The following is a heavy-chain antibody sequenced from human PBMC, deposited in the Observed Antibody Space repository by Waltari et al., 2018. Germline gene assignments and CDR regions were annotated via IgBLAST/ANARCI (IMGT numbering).Heavy chain of an antibody. CDR3: AHRGGDLAYDY. D-gene: IGHD3-10*01. CDR2: IYWDDDK. Sequence: QITLKESGPTLVKPTQTLTLTCTFSGFSLSASGLGVGWIRQPPGKALEWRALIYWDDDKRYSPSLKSRLTITKDTSKNQVVLTMTNMDPVDTGTYYCAHRGGDLAYDYWGQGTLVTVSS. V-gene: IGHV2-5*02. J-gene: IGHJ4*02. CDR1: GFSLSASGLG.